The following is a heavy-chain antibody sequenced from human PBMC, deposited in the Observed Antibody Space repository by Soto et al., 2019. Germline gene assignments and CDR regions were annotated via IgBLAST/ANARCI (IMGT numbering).Heavy chain of an antibody. CDR2: IKTDGSEK. CDR1: GFTFSSYW. CDR3: AKGSGIAAPGAPHDYYYGMDV. D-gene: IGHD6-6*01. Sequence: PGGSLRLSCAASGFTFSSYWMGWARQAPGKGLEWVANIKTDGSEKYYVDSVRGRFTTSRDNSRNFFYLQMNSLRAEDTAVYYCAKGSGIAAPGAPHDYYYGMDVWGQGTTVTVSS. V-gene: IGHV3-7*01. J-gene: IGHJ6*02.